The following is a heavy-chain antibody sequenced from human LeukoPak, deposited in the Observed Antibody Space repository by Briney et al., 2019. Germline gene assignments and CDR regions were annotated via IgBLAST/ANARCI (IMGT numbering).Heavy chain of an antibody. CDR1: GFTFSSYG. CDR2: ISYDGSSK. V-gene: IGHV3-30*03. Sequence: RPGGSLRLSCAASGFTFSSYGMHWVRQAPGKGLEWVAVISYDGSSKYYADSVKGRFTISRDNSKNTLYLQMNSLRAEDTAVYYCARDLRAYGSGSYYLHYYYYGMDVWGQGTTVTVSS. CDR3: ARDLRAYGSGSYYLHYYYYGMDV. J-gene: IGHJ6*02. D-gene: IGHD3-10*01.